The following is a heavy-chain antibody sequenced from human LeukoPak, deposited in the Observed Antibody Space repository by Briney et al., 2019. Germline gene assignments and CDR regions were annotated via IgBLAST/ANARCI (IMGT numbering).Heavy chain of an antibody. CDR2: IYYSGST. D-gene: IGHD3-9*01. Sequence: SETLSLTCTASGGSISSYYWSWIRQPPGKGLEWIGYIYYSGSTNYNPSLKSRVTISVDTSKNQFSLKLSSVTAADTAVYYCARETGTPAGAFDIWGQGTMVTVSS. CDR1: GGSISSYY. CDR3: ARETGTPAGAFDI. V-gene: IGHV4-59*01. J-gene: IGHJ3*02.